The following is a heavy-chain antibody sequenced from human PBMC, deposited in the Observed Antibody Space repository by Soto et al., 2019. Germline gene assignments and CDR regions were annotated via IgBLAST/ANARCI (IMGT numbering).Heavy chain of an antibody. CDR2: ISANNGNT. D-gene: IGHD2-15*01. J-gene: IGHJ5*02. V-gene: IGHV1-18*01. CDR3: ARAYSPGLFDP. CDR1: GYTFTSYG. Sequence: QVQLVQSGAEVKKPGASVKVSCKASGYTFTSYGISWVRQAPGQGLEWMGWISANNGNTKYAQNFQGRVTMATDTSTSTAYMELRSLRSDDTAVYYCARAYSPGLFDPWGQGTLVTVSS.